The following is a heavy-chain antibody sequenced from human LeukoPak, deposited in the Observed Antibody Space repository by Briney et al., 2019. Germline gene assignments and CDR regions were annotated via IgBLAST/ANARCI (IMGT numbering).Heavy chain of an antibody. CDR2: ISGSGSTI. Sequence: GGSLRLSCAASGFTFSSYWMHWVRQAPGKGLEWVSYISGSGSTIYYADSVKGRLTISRDNAKNSLYLQMNSLRAEDTAVYYCASFTDYWGQGTLVTVSS. J-gene: IGHJ4*02. CDR1: GFTFSSYW. CDR3: ASFTDY. V-gene: IGHV3-48*04.